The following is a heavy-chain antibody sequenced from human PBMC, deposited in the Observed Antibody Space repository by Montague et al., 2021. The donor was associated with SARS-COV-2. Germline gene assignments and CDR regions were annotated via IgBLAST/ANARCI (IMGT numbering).Heavy chain of an antibody. D-gene: IGHD3-10*01. V-gene: IGHV4-39*01. Sequence: SETLSLTCTVSGGSISSRLYYWGWIRQPPGKGLEWLGSNDYRGSTYSNPSLKSRVTISVDTSKNQFSLNLSSVTAADTAVYYCARLLRGGSGSYYNGFDFWGQGSLAAVSS. CDR1: GGSISSRLYY. CDR3: ARLLRGGSGSYYNGFDF. J-gene: IGHJ4*02. CDR2: NDYRGST.